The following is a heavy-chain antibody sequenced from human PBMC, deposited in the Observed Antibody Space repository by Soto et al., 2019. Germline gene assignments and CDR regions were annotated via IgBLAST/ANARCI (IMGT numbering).Heavy chain of an antibody. CDR3: AKDRAYYDFWSGYKTPDY. V-gene: IGHV3-30*18. D-gene: IGHD3-3*01. CDR1: GFTFSSYG. Sequence: PGGSLRLSCAASGFTFSSYGMHWVRQAPGKGLEWVAVISYDGSNKYYADSVKGRFTISRDNSKNTLYLQMNSLRAEDTAVYYCAKDRAYYDFWSGYKTPDYWGQGT. CDR2: ISYDGSNK. J-gene: IGHJ4*02.